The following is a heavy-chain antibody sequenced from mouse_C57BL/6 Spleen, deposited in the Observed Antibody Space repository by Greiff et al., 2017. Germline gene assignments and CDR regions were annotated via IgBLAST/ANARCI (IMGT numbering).Heavy chain of an antibody. CDR1: GFNIKDDY. CDR2: IDPENGDT. J-gene: IGHJ2*01. V-gene: IGHV14-4*01. CDR3: TTDCALGW. D-gene: IGHD3-3*01. Sequence: VQLQQSGAELVRPGASVKLSCKASGFNIKDDYMHWVKQRPEQGLEWIGWIDPENGDTEYASKFQGKATITADTSSNTAYLQLSSLTSEDTAVYYCTTDCALGWWGQGTTLTVAS.